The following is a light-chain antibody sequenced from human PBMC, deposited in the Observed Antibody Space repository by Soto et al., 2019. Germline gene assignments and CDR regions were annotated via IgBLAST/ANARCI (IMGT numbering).Light chain of an antibody. CDR1: QSVSSAY. J-gene: IGKJ1*01. CDR3: QQYGRSSTWT. V-gene: IGKV3-20*01. CDR2: AAS. Sequence: EIVLTQSPGTLSLSPGERATLSCRASQSVSSAYLAWYQHKPGQPPTLLIYAASSRVTGIPDRLSGSGSRKDYTLPISRLEHEDFAVYYCQQYGRSSTWTFGQWTKVEIE.